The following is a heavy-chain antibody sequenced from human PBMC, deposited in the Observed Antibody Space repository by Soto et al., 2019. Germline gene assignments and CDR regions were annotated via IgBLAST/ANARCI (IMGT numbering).Heavy chain of an antibody. CDR1: GDSITSSSYY. CDR2: IYYSGST. J-gene: IGHJ5*02. Sequence: PSETLSLTCTVSGDSITSSSYYWGWIRQPPGKGLEWIGSIYYSGSTYYNPSLNSRVTISVDTSKNQFSLKLSSVTAADTTVYYCARHLGGYYGRFDPWGQGTLVTVSS. D-gene: IGHD3-10*01. V-gene: IGHV4-39*01. CDR3: ARHLGGYYGRFDP.